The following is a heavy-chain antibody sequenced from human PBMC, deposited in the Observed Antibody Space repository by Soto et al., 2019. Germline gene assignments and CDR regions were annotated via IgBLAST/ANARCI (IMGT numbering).Heavy chain of an antibody. J-gene: IGHJ6*02. CDR2: ISGYNGDT. CDR3: AKHGQPPYYYYGMDV. D-gene: IGHD2-21*01. Sequence: QGQLVQSGAEVKKPGASVKVSCKASGYTFTRYGISWVRQAPGQGLEWMGWISGYNGDTNYAQKFQGRVTMTVDTSTTTAFMELPSLTSDDRAVYYCAKHGQPPYYYYGMDVWGQGTTVTVSS. V-gene: IGHV1-18*01. CDR1: GYTFTRYG.